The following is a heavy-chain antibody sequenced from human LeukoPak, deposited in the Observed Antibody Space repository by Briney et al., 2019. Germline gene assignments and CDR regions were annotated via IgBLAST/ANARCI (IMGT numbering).Heavy chain of an antibody. J-gene: IGHJ6*01. CDR1: GGSSSSSNW. CDR2: IDHSGRT. CDR3: VSKEYYYYGMDI. V-gene: IGHV4-4*02. Sequence: KPSETLSLTCAVSGGSSSSSNWWNWVRQPPGKGLEWIGEIDHSGRTNYNPSLKSRVTISVDKSKNQISLKLSSVTAADTAVYYCVSKEYYYYGMDIWGQGTTVTVSS.